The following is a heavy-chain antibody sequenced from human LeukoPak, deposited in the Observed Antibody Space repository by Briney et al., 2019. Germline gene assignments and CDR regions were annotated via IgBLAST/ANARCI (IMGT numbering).Heavy chain of an antibody. CDR3: ARSMVRGGYAFDI. CDR1: GFTFSSYS. D-gene: IGHD3-10*01. V-gene: IGHV3-48*02. J-gene: IGHJ3*02. Sequence: PGGSLRLSCAASGFTFSSYSMNWVRQAPGKGLEWVSYVSSSSSTIYYADSVKGRFTISRDNAKNSLYLQMNSLRDEDTAVYYCARSMVRGGYAFDIWGQGTMVTVSS. CDR2: VSSSSSTI.